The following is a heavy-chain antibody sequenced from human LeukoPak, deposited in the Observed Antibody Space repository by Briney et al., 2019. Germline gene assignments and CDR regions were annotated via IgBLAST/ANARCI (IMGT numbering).Heavy chain of an antibody. CDR2: LATGGTT. CDR1: GFTVTTNY. J-gene: IGHJ6*02. D-gene: IGHD3-10*01. Sequence: GGSLRLSCAASGFTVTTNYMSWVRQAPGKGLECVSSLATGGTTHYVDSVRGRFTISRDTSRNNLYLQMNSLRAEDTAAYYCAKARGFFGEPDFYYAMDVWGQGTTVTVSS. V-gene: IGHV3-66*01. CDR3: AKARGFFGEPDFYYAMDV.